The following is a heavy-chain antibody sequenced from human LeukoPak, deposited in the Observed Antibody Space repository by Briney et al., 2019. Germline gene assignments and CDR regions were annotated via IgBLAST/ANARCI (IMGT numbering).Heavy chain of an antibody. D-gene: IGHD3-9*01. CDR3: ARDNYDILTGYILHFDL. CDR2: IYYSGST. V-gene: IGHV4-39*07. CDR1: GGSISSSSYY. Sequence: SETLSLTCTVSGGSISSSSYYWGWIRQPPGKGLEWIGSIYYSGSTYYNPSLKSRVTISVDTSKNQFSLKLSSVTAADTAVYYCARDNYDILTGYILHFDLWGRGTLVTVSS. J-gene: IGHJ2*01.